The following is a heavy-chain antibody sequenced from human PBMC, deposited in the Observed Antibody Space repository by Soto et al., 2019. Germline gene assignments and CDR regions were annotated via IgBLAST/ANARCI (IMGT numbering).Heavy chain of an antibody. CDR1: GYTFTSYY. J-gene: IGHJ4*02. D-gene: IGHD2-15*01. CDR2: INPSGGST. V-gene: IGHV1-46*03. CDR3: ARVRRYCSGGSCYRGFDY. Sequence: QVQLVQSGAEVKKPGASVKVSCKASGYTFTSYYMHWVRQAPGQGLAWMGIINPSGGSTSYAQKFQGRVTMTRDTSTSTVYMELSSLRSEDTAVYYCARVRRYCSGGSCYRGFDYWGQGTLVTVSS.